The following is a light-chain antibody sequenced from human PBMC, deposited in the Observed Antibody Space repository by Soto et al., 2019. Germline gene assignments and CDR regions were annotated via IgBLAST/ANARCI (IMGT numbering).Light chain of an antibody. J-gene: IGKJ4*01. Sequence: DIQLTQSPLSLSASRGDRVTISCRTSQSISGYLNWYQQRLGRAPSLLIYAASTLQSGVPSRFSGSGSGTEFTLTISNLQPGDFATYYCQQSYIAPLTFGGGTRVEVK. CDR3: QQSYIAPLT. V-gene: IGKV1-39*01. CDR2: AAS. CDR1: QSISGY.